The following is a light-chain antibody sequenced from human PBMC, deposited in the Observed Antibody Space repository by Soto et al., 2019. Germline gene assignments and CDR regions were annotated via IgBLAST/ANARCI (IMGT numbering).Light chain of an antibody. CDR2: DAF. Sequence: DIQMTQPPSTLSASVGDRVTITCRASQTISTWLDWYQQKPGKAPKLLMYDAFTLESGAPSRFSGRGSGTEFTLTISSLQPDDFTIYYCQQYNSYPWTFGQGTKVDIK. CDR1: QTISTW. CDR3: QQYNSYPWT. V-gene: IGKV1-5*01. J-gene: IGKJ1*01.